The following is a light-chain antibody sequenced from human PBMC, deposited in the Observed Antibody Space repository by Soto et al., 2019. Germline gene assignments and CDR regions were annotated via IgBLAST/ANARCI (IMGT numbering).Light chain of an antibody. CDR2: DVS. CDR3: QQFNSYPII. Sequence: AIQLTQSPSSLSACVGDRVTITCRASQDIRGALAWYQQKPGKAPKILIYDVSSLQSGVPSRFSGSSSGTDFTLTISGLQPEDFATYYCQQFNSYPIIFGQGTRLDIK. V-gene: IGKV1-13*02. CDR1: QDIRGA. J-gene: IGKJ5*01.